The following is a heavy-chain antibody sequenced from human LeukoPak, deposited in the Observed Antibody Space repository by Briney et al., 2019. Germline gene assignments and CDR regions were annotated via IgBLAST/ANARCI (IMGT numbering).Heavy chain of an antibody. CDR1: GGSISSGSYY. Sequence: SQTLSLTCTVSGGSISSGSYYWSWIRQPAGKGLEWIGRIYTSGSTNYNPSLKSRVTISVDTSKNQFSLKLSSVTAADTAVYYCARDGYSSPLPFDPWGQGTLVTVSS. CDR2: IYTSGST. CDR3: ARDGYSSPLPFDP. D-gene: IGHD6-13*01. J-gene: IGHJ5*02. V-gene: IGHV4-61*02.